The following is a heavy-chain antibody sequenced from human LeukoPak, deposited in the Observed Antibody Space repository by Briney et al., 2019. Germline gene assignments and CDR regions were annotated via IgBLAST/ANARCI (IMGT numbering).Heavy chain of an antibody. Sequence: GGSLRLSCAASGFTFSDYYMSWIRQAPGKGLEWVSCISSGGTNIYYADSVEGRFTISRDNAKKSLYLQMNRLRVEDTAVYYCAKAAGCNGGTCFLVGGDYWGQGTLVTVSS. J-gene: IGHJ4*02. CDR2: ISSGGTNI. D-gene: IGHD2-15*01. CDR3: AKAAGCNGGTCFLVGGDY. CDR1: GFTFSDYY. V-gene: IGHV3-11*01.